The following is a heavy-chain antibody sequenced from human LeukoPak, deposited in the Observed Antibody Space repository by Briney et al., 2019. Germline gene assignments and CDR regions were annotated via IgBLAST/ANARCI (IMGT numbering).Heavy chain of an antibody. V-gene: IGHV1-69*13. CDR1: GGTFSSYA. J-gene: IGHJ6*02. Sequence: ASVKVSCKASGGTFSSYAISWVRQAPGQGLEWMGGIIPIFGTANYAQKFQGRVAITADESTSTAYMELSSLRSEDTGVYYCARGRGLYYYGMDVWGQGTTVTVSS. CDR3: ARGRGLYYYGMDV. CDR2: IIPIFGTA.